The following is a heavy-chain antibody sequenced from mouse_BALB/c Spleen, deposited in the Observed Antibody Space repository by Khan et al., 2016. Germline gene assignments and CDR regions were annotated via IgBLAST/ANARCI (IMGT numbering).Heavy chain of an antibody. CDR1: GYTFTDYE. Sequence: QVQLKASGAELVRPGASVKLSCKALGYTFTDYEMHWVRQTPVHGLEWIGGFHPGSGGTAYNQRFKGKATLTDDKSSSTAYMELSSLTSEDSAGYYCRNRYEAWFTYWGQGTLVTVSA. V-gene: IGHV1-15*01. D-gene: IGHD2-14*01. CDR3: RNRYEAWFTY. J-gene: IGHJ3*01. CDR2: FHPGSGGT.